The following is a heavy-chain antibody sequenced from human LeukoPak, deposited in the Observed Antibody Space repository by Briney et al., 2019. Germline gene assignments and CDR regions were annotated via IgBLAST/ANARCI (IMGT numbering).Heavy chain of an antibody. Sequence: SETLSLTCTVSGGSISSYYWSWTRQPPGKGLEWIGYIYYSGTTNYNPSLETRVTISVDTSKNQFFLKLSSVTAADTAVYYCARAGRSANFGYYFDYWGQGTLVTVSS. CDR3: ARAGRSANFGYYFDY. CDR2: IYYSGTT. D-gene: IGHD3-3*01. J-gene: IGHJ4*02. CDR1: GGSISSYY. V-gene: IGHV4-59*01.